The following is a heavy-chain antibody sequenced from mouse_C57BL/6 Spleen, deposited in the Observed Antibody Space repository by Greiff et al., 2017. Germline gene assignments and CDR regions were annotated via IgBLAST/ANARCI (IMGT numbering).Heavy chain of an antibody. CDR1: GYAFSSYW. Sequence: QVHVKQSGAELVKPGASVKISCKASGYAFSSYWMNWVKQRPGKGLERIGQIYPGDGDTNYNGKFKGKATLTADKSSSTAYMQLSSLTSEDSAVYFCAQTAQATFAMDYWGQGTSVTVSS. D-gene: IGHD3-2*02. CDR3: AQTAQATFAMDY. J-gene: IGHJ4*01. CDR2: IYPGDGDT. V-gene: IGHV1-80*01.